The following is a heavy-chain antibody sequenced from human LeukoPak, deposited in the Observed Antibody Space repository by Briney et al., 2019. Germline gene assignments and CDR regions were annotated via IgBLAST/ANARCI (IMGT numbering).Heavy chain of an antibody. V-gene: IGHV3-53*01. CDR1: GFTFSRYS. CDR2: IYSDGTT. Sequence: GGSLRLSCAASGFTFSRYSMNWVRQAPGKGLEWVSVIYSDGTTYYADSVRGRFTISRDNSKNTLCLQMKSLRAEDTAVYYCARASGYYYPMDVWGQGTTVTVSS. J-gene: IGHJ6*02. D-gene: IGHD3-10*01. CDR3: ARASGYYYPMDV.